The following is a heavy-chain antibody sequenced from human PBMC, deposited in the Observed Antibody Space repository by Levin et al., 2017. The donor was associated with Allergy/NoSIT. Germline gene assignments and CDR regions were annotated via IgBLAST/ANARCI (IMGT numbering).Heavy chain of an antibody. D-gene: IGHD3-10*01. CDR1: GYTFTSNG. V-gene: IGHV1-18*01. Sequence: ASVKVSCKASGYTFTSNGISWVRQAPGQGLEWMGWISAYNGNTNYAQKLQGRVTMTTDTSTSTAYMELRSLRSDDTAVSYCARDYGSGSYYSTWGQGTLVTVSS. CDR3: ARDYGSGSYYST. J-gene: IGHJ5*02. CDR2: ISAYNGNT.